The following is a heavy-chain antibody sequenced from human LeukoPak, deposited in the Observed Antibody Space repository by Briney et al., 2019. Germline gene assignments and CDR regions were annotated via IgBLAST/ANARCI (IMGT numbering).Heavy chain of an antibody. CDR1: GYTFTSYG. CDR2: TSAYNGNT. J-gene: IGHJ4*02. D-gene: IGHD2-2*01. Sequence: ASVKVSCKASGYTFTSYGISWVRQAPGQGLEWMGWTSAYNGNTNYAQKLQGRVTMTTDTSTSTAYMELRSLRSDDTAVYYRARLCCSSTSCYLDYWGQGTLVTVSS. CDR3: ARLCCSSTSCYLDY. V-gene: IGHV1-18*01.